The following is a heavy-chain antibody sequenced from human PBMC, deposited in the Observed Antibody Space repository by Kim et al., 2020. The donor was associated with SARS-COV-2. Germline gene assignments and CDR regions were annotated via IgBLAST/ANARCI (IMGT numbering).Heavy chain of an antibody. Sequence: SETLSLTCTVSGGSISSYYWSWIRQPPGKGLEWIGYIYYSGSTNYNPSLKSRVTISVDTSKNQFSLKLSSVTAADTAVYYCARENGHVRGIGWFDPWGQGTLVTVSS. D-gene: IGHD3-10*02. J-gene: IGHJ5*02. CDR3: ARENGHVRGIGWFDP. CDR2: IYYSGST. CDR1: GGSISSYY. V-gene: IGHV4-59*13.